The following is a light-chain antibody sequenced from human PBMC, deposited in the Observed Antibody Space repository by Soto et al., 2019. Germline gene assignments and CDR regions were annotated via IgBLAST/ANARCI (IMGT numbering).Light chain of an antibody. Sequence: EIVMSQSPATLSVSPGERDILSCRASKSVSNNFAWYQQKPGQAPRLLICGASTRATGIPASFSGSDDGTEFTRSSSSLLSEDFAIYNCHQDNNLPPLPFGGDTKVGIK. V-gene: IGKV3-15*01. CDR1: KSVSNN. CDR2: GAS. J-gene: IGKJ4*01. CDR3: HQDNNLPPLP.